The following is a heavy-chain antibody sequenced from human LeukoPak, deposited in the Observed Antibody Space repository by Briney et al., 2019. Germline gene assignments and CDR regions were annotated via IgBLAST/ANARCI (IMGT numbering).Heavy chain of an antibody. V-gene: IGHV1-2*02. CDR3: ASLRGARGSGQTPGDY. D-gene: IGHD3-10*01. CDR2: INPNSGGT. J-gene: IGHJ4*02. Sequence: ASEKVSCKASGYTFTYYYMHWVRQATGQGLEWMGWINPNSGGTNYAQKFQGRVTRTRDTSISTAYMELSRLRSDDTAVYYCASLRGARGSGQTPGDYWGQGTLVTVSS. CDR1: GYTFTYYY.